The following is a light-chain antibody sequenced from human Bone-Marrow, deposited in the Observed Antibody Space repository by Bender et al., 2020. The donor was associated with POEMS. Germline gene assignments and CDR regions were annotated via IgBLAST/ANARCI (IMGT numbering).Light chain of an antibody. Sequence: SYELTQPPSVSVSPGQTASITCSGDKLGDTYACWYQQKAGQSPVLVIYEDSKRPSGVPERFSGSTSGNTATLTIGGTQTMDEADYYCQAWDSSTDYVFGTGTKVTVL. J-gene: IGLJ1*01. CDR1: KLGDTY. CDR3: QAWDSSTDYV. V-gene: IGLV3-1*01. CDR2: EDS.